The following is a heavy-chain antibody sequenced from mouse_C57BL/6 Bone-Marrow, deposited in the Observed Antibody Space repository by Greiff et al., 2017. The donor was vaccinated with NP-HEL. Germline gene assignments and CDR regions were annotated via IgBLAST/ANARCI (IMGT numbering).Heavy chain of an antibody. CDR1: GFSLTSYG. V-gene: IGHV2-6*01. Sequence: QVQLKESGPGLVAPSQSLSITCTVSGFSLTSYGVDWVRQSPGKGLEWLGVIWGVGSTNYNSAPKSRPSISKDNSKSQVFLKMNSLQTTATAMYYCATDYGSSSAGFAYWGQGTLVTVSA. D-gene: IGHD1-1*01. CDR2: IWGVGST. CDR3: ATDYGSSSAGFAY. J-gene: IGHJ3*01.